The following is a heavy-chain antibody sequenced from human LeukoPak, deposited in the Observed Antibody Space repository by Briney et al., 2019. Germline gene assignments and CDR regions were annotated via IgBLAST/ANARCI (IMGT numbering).Heavy chain of an antibody. V-gene: IGHV3-23*01. D-gene: IGHD6-13*01. CDR2: ISGSGGST. CDR1: GFTFSSYG. J-gene: IGHJ4*02. Sequence: GGSLRLSCGASGFTFSSYGMSWVRQAPGKGLEWVSAISGSGGSTYYADSVKGRFTISRDNSKNTLYLQMNSLRAEDTAVYYCAKDSAVGSSWYFDYWGQGTLVTVSS. CDR3: AKDSAVGSSWYFDY.